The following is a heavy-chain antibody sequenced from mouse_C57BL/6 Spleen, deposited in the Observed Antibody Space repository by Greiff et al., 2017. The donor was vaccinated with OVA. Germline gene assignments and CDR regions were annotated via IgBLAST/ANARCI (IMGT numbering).Heavy chain of an antibody. J-gene: IGHJ2*01. CDR2: INPSNGGT. Sequence: QVQLQQSGTELVKPGASVKLSCKASGYTFTSYWMHWVKQRPGQGLEWIGNINPSNGGTNYNEKFKSKATLTVDKSSSTAYMQLSSLTSEDSAVYYCARGDLLLGDYFDYWGQGTTLTVSS. V-gene: IGHV1-53*01. CDR3: ARGDLLLGDYFDY. CDR1: GYTFTSYW. D-gene: IGHD2-1*01.